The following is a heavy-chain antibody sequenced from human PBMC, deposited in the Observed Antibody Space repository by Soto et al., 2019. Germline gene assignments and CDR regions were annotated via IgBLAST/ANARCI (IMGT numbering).Heavy chain of an antibody. D-gene: IGHD6-13*01. Sequence: QVQLVESGGGVVQPGRSLRLSCAASGFTFSSYAMHWVRQAPGKGLEWVAVISYDGSNKYYADSVKGRFTISRDNSKNTLYLQMNSLRAEDTAVYYCARATYSSSWDFDYWGQGTLVTVAS. J-gene: IGHJ4*02. CDR3: ARATYSSSWDFDY. CDR1: GFTFSSYA. V-gene: IGHV3-30-3*01. CDR2: ISYDGSNK.